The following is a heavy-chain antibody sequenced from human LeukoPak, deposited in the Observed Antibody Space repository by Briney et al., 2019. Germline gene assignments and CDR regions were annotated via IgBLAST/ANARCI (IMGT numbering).Heavy chain of an antibody. D-gene: IGHD6-19*01. CDR2: IKQDGSEK. CDR3: ARSQWLARDVFDI. J-gene: IGHJ3*02. Sequence: GGSLRLSCAASGFTFSSYWMSWVRQAPGKGLEWVANIKQDGSEKYYVDSVKGRFTISRDNAKNSLYLQMNSLRAEDTAVYYCARSQWLARDVFDIWGQGTVVTVSS. CDR1: GFTFSSYW. V-gene: IGHV3-7*01.